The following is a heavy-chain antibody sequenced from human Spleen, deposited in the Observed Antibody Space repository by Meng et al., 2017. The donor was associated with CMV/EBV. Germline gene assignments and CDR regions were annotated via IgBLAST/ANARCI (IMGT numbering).Heavy chain of an antibody. V-gene: IGHV3-72*01. CDR2: IRNKLKSYST. D-gene: IGHD3-16*01. CDR1: WFIFSAHY. CDR3: ARSRAYSPLDS. Sequence: AASWFIFSAHYMDWVRQAPGKGLQWVGRIRNKLKSYSTKYAASVNGRFTISRDDSKNSLYLQMNGLESDDTAVYFCARSRAYSPLDSWGQGTLVTVSS. J-gene: IGHJ4*02.